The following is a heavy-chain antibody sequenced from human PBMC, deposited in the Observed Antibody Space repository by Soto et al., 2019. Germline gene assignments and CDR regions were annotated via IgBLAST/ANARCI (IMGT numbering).Heavy chain of an antibody. CDR3: ARGPGGPDGPGDY. CDR2: INAGTGNT. D-gene: IGHD2-15*01. J-gene: IGHJ4*02. CDR1: GYTFTSYA. V-gene: IGHV1-3*01. Sequence: QVQLVQSGAEVKKPGASVKVSCKASGYTFTSYAMHWVRQAPGQRLEWMGWINAGTGNTKYSQKFQGRVTITRDTSASTAYMELSRLRSEDTAVYYCARGPGGPDGPGDYWGQGTLVTVSS.